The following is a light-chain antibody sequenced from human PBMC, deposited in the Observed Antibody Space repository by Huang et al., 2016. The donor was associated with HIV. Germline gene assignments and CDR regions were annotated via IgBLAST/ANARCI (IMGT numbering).Light chain of an antibody. V-gene: IGKV3-15*01. CDR2: GAS. Sequence: EIVMTQSPATLSVSPGERATLSCRASQSINSNLAWYQQKPGQAPRRLIYGASTRATGIPARFSGSGSGTKFTLSISSLQSEDFAVYYCQQYNNWPPEYTFGQGTKLEIK. J-gene: IGKJ2*01. CDR1: QSINSN. CDR3: QQYNNWPPEYT.